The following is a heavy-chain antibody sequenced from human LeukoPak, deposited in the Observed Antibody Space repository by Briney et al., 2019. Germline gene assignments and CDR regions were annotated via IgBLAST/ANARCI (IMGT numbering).Heavy chain of an antibody. CDR2: ISWNSGSI. J-gene: IGHJ4*02. V-gene: IGHV3-9*01. CDR1: GFTFDDYA. CDR3: ARGYYSYFDY. Sequence: GGSLRLSCAASGFTFDDYAMPWVRQAPGKGLEWVSGISWNSGSIGYADSVKGRFTISRDNAKNSLYLQMNSLRAEDTAVYYCARGYYSYFDYWGQGTLVTVSS. D-gene: IGHD3-22*01.